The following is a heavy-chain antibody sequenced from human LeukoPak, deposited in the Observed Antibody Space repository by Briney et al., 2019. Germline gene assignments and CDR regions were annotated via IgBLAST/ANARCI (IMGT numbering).Heavy chain of an antibody. CDR1: GGSISSTSYY. J-gene: IGHJ5*02. V-gene: IGHV4-39*07. D-gene: IGHD4/OR15-4a*01. CDR2: IYYSGST. CDR3: ARVVRRTGANDTAAGFDP. Sequence: SETLSLTCTVSGGSISSTSYYWGWIRQPPGKGLEWIGSIYYSGSTYDNLSLKSRVTISVDTSKNQFSLKLSSVTAADTAVYYCARVVRRTGANDTAAGFDPWGQGTLVTVSS.